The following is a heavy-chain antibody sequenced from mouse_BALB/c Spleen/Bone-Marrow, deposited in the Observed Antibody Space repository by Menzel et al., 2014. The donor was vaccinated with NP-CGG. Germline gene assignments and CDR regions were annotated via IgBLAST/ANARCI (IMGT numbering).Heavy chain of an antibody. Sequence: VMLVESGPELVKPGASVKMSCKASGYTFTDYVISWVKQRTGQGLEWIGEIYPGSGSTYYNEKFKGKATLTADKSSNTVYTQLISLTSEDSAVFFCVTDPYYGRQYYFDYWGQGTTLTVSS. V-gene: IGHV1-77*01. D-gene: IGHD1-1*02. CDR1: GYTFTDYV. CDR3: VTDPYYGRQYYFDY. CDR2: IYPGSGST. J-gene: IGHJ2*01.